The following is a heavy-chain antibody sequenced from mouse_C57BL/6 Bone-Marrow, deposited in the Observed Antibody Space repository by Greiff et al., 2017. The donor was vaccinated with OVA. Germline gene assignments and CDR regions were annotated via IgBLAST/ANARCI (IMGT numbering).Heavy chain of an antibody. CDR3: ARRDYGSSYGY. CDR1: GYTFTSYW. CDR2: INPYNGGT. D-gene: IGHD1-1*01. J-gene: IGHJ2*01. Sequence: VQLKQPGAELVKPGASVKLSCKASGYTFTSYWMHWVKQSHGKSLEWIGVINPYNGGTSYNQKFKGKATLTVDKSSSTAYMELNSLTSEDSAVYYCARRDYGSSYGYWGQGTTLTVSS. V-gene: IGHV1-19*01.